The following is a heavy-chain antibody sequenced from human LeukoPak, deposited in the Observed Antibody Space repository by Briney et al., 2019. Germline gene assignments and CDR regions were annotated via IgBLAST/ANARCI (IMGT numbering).Heavy chain of an antibody. V-gene: IGHV3-74*01. CDR3: VTSFDWVFDY. J-gene: IGHJ4*02. Sequence: GGSLRLSCAASGFTFSNYAMSWVRQAPGKGLVWVSRINSDGSSTNYADSVKGRFTISRDNARNTLYLQMNSLRAEDTAVYYCVTSFDWVFDYWGQGTLVTVSS. CDR1: GFTFSNYA. CDR2: INSDGSST. D-gene: IGHD2-21*01.